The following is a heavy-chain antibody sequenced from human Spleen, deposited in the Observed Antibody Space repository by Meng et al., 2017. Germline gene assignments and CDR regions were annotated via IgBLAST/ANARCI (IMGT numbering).Heavy chain of an antibody. V-gene: IGHV4-59*01. CDR1: GGSISSYY. CDR3: ARARADY. Sequence: SETLSLTCTVSGGSISSYYWSWIRQPPGKGLEWIGYIYYSGSTNYNPSLKSRVTISVDTSKNQFSLKLSSVTAADTAVYYCARARADYWGQGTLVTVSS. CDR2: IYYSGST. J-gene: IGHJ4*02.